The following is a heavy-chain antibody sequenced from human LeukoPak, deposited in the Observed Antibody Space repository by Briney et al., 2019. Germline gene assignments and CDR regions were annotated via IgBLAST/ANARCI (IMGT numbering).Heavy chain of an antibody. Sequence: PGGSLRLSCAASGFTFSSYAMHWVRQAPGKGLEWVAVISYDGSNKYYADSVKGRFTISRDNSKNTLYLQMNSLRAEDTAVCYCARDPLNYWGQGTLVTVSS. V-gene: IGHV3-30-3*01. CDR2: ISYDGSNK. CDR3: ARDPLNY. J-gene: IGHJ4*02. CDR1: GFTFSSYA.